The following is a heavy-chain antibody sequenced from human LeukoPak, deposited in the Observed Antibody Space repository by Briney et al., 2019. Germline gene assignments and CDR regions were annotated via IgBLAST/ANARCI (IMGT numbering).Heavy chain of an antibody. CDR1: GFTFSSYA. V-gene: IGHV3-21*01. CDR3: ARRGAVAGTADY. Sequence: GRSLRLSCAASGFTFSSYAMHWVRQAPGKGLEWVSSITKSSINKYYADSVKGRFTISRDNAKNSLYLQMNSLRGEDTALYFCARRGAVAGTADYWGQGTLVTVSS. CDR2: ITKSSINK. J-gene: IGHJ4*02. D-gene: IGHD6-19*01.